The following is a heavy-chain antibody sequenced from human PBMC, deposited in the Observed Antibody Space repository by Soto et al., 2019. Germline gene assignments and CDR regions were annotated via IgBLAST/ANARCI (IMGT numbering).Heavy chain of an antibody. Sequence: SETLSLTCAVSGGSISSGGYSWSWIRQPPGKGLEWIGYIYHSGSTYYNPSLKSRVTISVDRSKNRFSLKLSSVTAADTAVYYCAQGRSGREGWFDPWGQGTLVTVSS. CDR2: IYHSGST. J-gene: IGHJ5*02. D-gene: IGHD1-26*01. CDR1: GGSISSGGYS. V-gene: IGHV4-30-2*01. CDR3: AQGRSGREGWFDP.